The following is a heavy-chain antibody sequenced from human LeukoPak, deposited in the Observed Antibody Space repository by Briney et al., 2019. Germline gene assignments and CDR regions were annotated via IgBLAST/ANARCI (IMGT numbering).Heavy chain of an antibody. D-gene: IGHD2-15*01. Sequence: PGGSLRLSCAASGFTFSSYSMNWVRQAPGKGLEWVSSISSSSSYIYYADSVKGRFTISRDNAKNSLYLQMNSLRVEDTAVYYCARDIVVVVAATNYYGMDVWGQGTTVTVSS. CDR1: GFTFSSYS. CDR3: ARDIVVVVAATNYYGMDV. J-gene: IGHJ6*02. CDR2: ISSSSSYI. V-gene: IGHV3-21*01.